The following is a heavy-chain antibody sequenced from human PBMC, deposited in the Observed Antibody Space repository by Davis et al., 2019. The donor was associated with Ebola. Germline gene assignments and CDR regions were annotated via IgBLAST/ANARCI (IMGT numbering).Heavy chain of an antibody. V-gene: IGHV3-23*01. J-gene: IGHJ4*02. CDR3: AKAPSYSGSYRPAVDY. CDR1: GFIFNSYW. Sequence: PGGSLRLSCAASGFIFNSYWMSWVRQAPGKGLEWVSGISGSGGSTYYADSVKGRFTISRDNSKNTLYLQMNSLRAEDTAVYYCAKAPSYSGSYRPAVDYWGQGTLVTVSS. CDR2: ISGSGGST. D-gene: IGHD1-26*01.